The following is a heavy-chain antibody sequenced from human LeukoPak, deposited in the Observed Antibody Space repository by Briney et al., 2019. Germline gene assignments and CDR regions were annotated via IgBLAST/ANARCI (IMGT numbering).Heavy chain of an antibody. V-gene: IGHV3-7*04. CDR1: GFTFSGYW. D-gene: IGHD2-15*01. CDR3: ARDRGHCFDY. CDR2: IKQDGSEK. J-gene: IGHJ4*02. Sequence: GGSLRLSCAASGFTFSGYWMSWVRQAPGKGLEWVANIKQDGSEKYYVDSVRGRFTISRDNAKNSLYLQMNSLRAEDTAVYYCARDRGHCFDYWGQGTLVTVSS.